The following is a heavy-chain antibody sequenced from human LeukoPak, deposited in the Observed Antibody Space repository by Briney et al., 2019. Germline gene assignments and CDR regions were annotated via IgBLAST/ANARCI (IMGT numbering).Heavy chain of an antibody. CDR3: ARDYRYAFDY. V-gene: IGHV3-48*02. D-gene: IGHD5-18*01. CDR1: GFTFSDYT. CDR2: ISNSGNSV. Sequence: GGSLRLSCTTSGFTFSDYTMNWFRQAPGKGLDWVAYISNSGNSVYHADSVKGRFTISRDNAKNSLYLQMNRLRDEDTAVYYCARDYRYAFDYWGQGTLVAVSS. J-gene: IGHJ4*02.